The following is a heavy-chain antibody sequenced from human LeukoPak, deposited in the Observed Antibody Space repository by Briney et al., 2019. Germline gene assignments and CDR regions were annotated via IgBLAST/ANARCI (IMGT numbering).Heavy chain of an antibody. J-gene: IGHJ4*02. CDR1: GYTFTIYG. CDR2: ISAYNGNT. D-gene: IGHD4-17*01. CDR3: ARAPGYTVTSLFDY. Sequence: GASVKVSCKASGYTFTIYGISWVRQAPGQGLEWMGWISAYNGNTNYAQKLQGRVTMTTDTSTSTAYMELRSLRSDDTAVYYCARAPGYTVTSLFDYWGQGTLVTVSS. V-gene: IGHV1-18*01.